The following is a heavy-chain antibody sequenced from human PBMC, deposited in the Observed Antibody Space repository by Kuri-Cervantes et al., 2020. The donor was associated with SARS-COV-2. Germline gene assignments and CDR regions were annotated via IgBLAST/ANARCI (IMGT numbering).Heavy chain of an antibody. CDR3: ARGPTPRSRNYYGMDV. CDR2: INHSGST. J-gene: IGHJ6*02. CDR1: GGSFSGYY. Sequence: SETLSLTCAVYGGSFSGYYWSWIRQPPGKGLEWIGEINHSGSTNYNPSLKSRVTISVDTSKNQFSLKLSPVTAADTAVYYCARGPTPRSRNYYGMDVWGQGTTVTVSS. V-gene: IGHV4-34*01.